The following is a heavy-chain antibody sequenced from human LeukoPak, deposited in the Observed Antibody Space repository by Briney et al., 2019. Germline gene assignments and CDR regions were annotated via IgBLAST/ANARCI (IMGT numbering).Heavy chain of an antibody. CDR1: GLTFSNYA. V-gene: IGHV3-30-3*01. CDR3: ARGGDPVKYYAEYFQY. Sequence: QTGGSLRLSCAASGLTFSNYAMHWVRQAPGKGLEWVSVISYDGSNKYYADSVKGRFTISRDNAKNTLYLQMSSLRAEDTAVYYCARGGDPVKYYAEYFQYWGQGTLVTVSS. D-gene: IGHD2-21*02. J-gene: IGHJ1*01. CDR2: ISYDGSNK.